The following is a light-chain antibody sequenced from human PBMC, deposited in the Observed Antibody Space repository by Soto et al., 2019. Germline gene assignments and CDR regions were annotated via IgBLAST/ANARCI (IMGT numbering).Light chain of an antibody. J-gene: IGLJ2*01. CDR3: CSYVGIRNFV. V-gene: IGLV2-23*02. CDR1: SSDIGGFDL. Sequence: QSALTQPDSLSGSPGQSITISCTGSSSDIGGFDLVSWYQQHPGKAPKLLLYEVNKRPSGVSNRFSGSKSGNTASLTISGRQAGDEAYYYCCSYVGIRNFVFGGGTKLTVL. CDR2: EVN.